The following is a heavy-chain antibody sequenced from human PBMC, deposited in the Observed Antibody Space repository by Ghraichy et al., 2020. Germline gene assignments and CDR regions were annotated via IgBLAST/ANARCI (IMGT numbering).Heavy chain of an antibody. V-gene: IGHV3-23*01. Sequence: LSLTCAASGFTFSSYAMSWVRQAPGKGLEWVSGISGSGDSTYYADSVKGRFTISRDNSKNTLYLQMNSLRAEDTAVYYCAKALKGGVATWVFQHWGQGTLVTVSS. CDR3: AKALKGGVATWVFQH. J-gene: IGHJ1*01. CDR1: GFTFSSYA. CDR2: ISGSGDST. D-gene: IGHD1-26*01.